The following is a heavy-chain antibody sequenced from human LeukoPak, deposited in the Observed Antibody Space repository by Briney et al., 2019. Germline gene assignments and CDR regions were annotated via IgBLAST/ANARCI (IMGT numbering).Heavy chain of an antibody. V-gene: IGHV3-64D*09. CDR2: IGTDGGTT. CDR1: GLTLSSYA. J-gene: IGHJ4*02. Sequence: EGSLRLSCSVSGLTLSSYAMHWVRQAPGKGLEYVSAIGTDGGTTYYTDLAKGRFTISRDNSKNTLYLQMTSLRPEDTALYYCVGSSFDYWGQGTLVTVSS. CDR3: VGSSFDY. D-gene: IGHD5-12*01.